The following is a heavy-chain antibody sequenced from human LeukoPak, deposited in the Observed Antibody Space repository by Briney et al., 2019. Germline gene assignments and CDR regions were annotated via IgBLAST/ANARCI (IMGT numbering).Heavy chain of an antibody. CDR1: GFTFSSYA. CDR2: ISYDGSNK. V-gene: IGHV3-30*04. CDR3: ARDIHCSSTSCYGAFDI. Sequence: PGRSLRLSCAASGFTFSSYAMHWVRQAPGKGLEWVAVISYDGSNKYYADSVRGRFTISRDNSKNTLYLQMNSLRAEDTAVYYCARDIHCSSTSCYGAFDIWGQGTMVTASS. D-gene: IGHD2-2*01. J-gene: IGHJ3*02.